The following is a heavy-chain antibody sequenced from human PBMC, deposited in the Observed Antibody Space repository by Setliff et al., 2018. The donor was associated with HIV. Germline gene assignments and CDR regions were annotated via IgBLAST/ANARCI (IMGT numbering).Heavy chain of an antibody. J-gene: IGHJ6*03. CDR2: ISAYNGNT. Sequence: ASVKVSCKASGYTFINYGISWVRQAPGQGLEWMGWISAYNGNTNYAQKFQGRVTMTTDASTSTAYMELGSLTSDDTAFYYCARRIAYGTDYDYHYYMDVWATGTTVTVSS. V-gene: IGHV1-18*01. CDR1: GYTFINYG. CDR3: ARRIAYGTDYDYHYYMDV. D-gene: IGHD3-10*01.